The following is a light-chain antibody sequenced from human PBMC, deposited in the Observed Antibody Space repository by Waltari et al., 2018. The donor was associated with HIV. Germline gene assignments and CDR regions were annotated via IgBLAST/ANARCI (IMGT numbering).Light chain of an antibody. CDR2: EVS. CDR1: SSDVGLYNL. J-gene: IGLJ3*02. V-gene: IGLV2-23*02. CDR3: CSYASSSSYVM. Sequence: QSALTQPASVSGSPGQSITISCTGTSSDVGLYNLVSWYQQYPGKAPKLMIYEVSQRPSGVSNRFSGSKSGNTASLTISGLQAEDEADYYCCSYASSSSYVMFGGGTKLTVL.